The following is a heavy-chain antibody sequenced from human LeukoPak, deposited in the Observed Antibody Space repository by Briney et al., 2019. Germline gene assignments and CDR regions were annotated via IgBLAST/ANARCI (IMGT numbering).Heavy chain of an antibody. J-gene: IGHJ4*02. CDR2: INPSGGST. V-gene: IGHV1-46*01. Sequence: ASVKVSCKASGYTFTNYYMYWVRQAPGQGLEWMGIINPSGGSTSYAQKFQGRVTMTRDTSTSTVYMELSSLTSEDMAVYYCARGGSGSSPFDYWGQGTLVSVSS. D-gene: IGHD1-26*01. CDR3: ARGGSGSSPFDY. CDR1: GYTFTNYY.